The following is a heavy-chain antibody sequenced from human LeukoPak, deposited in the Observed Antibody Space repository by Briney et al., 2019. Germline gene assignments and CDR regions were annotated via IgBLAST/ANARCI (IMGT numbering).Heavy chain of an antibody. Sequence: GGSLRLSCAASGFTFSSYAMSWVRQAPGKGLEWVANIKQDGSEKYYVDSVKGRFTISRDNAKNSLYLQMNSLRAEDTAVYYCARADGGLRYFAAARYYFDYWGQGTLVTVSS. V-gene: IGHV3-7*01. CDR1: GFTFSSYA. D-gene: IGHD3-9*01. CDR3: ARADGGLRYFAAARYYFDY. J-gene: IGHJ4*02. CDR2: IKQDGSEK.